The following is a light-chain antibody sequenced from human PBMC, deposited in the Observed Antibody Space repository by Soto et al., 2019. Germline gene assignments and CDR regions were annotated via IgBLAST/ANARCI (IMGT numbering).Light chain of an antibody. CDR1: QSFSSN. CDR3: QQYHSSLWT. V-gene: IGKV3-15*01. CDR2: GAS. J-gene: IGKJ1*01. Sequence: EIVMTQSPATLSVSPGERATLSCRASQSFSSNLAWYQQKPGQAPRLLIYGASTRATGIPARFSGSGSGTDFTLTISRLEPEDFAVYYCQQYHSSLWTFGQGTKVDIK.